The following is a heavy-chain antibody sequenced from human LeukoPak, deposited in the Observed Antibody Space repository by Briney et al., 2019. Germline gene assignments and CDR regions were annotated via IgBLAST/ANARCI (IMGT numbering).Heavy chain of an antibody. Sequence: SETLSLTCTVSGASTSAYYWSWIRQPPGKGLEWIGYSYSGGNANYNPSLKSRVTISIDASENQFSLRLTSVTAADTAVYFCAHSKRGGGYYINSFAVWGRGALVTISS. V-gene: IGHV4-59*01. D-gene: IGHD1-26*01. CDR3: AHSKRGGGYYINSFAV. CDR2: SYSGGNA. J-gene: IGHJ3*01. CDR1: GASTSAYY.